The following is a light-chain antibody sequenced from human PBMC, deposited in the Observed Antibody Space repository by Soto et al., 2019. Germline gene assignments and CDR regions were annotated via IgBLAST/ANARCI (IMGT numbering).Light chain of an antibody. J-gene: IGKJ5*01. CDR1: QSVSSN. V-gene: IGKV3-20*01. CDR3: QQHGSSPPA. Sequence: DIVLTQSPATLSASPGERATLSCLASQSVSSNLAWYQQKPGQAPRLLIDDASNRATGIPARFSGSGSGTDFTLTISRLEPEDFAVYYCQQHGSSPPAFGQGTRLQIK. CDR2: DAS.